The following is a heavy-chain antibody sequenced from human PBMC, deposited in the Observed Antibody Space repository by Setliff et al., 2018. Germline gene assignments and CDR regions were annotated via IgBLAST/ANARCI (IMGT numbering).Heavy chain of an antibody. CDR3: ARNKADDKSGADTFDM. J-gene: IGHJ3*02. V-gene: IGHV4-34*01. Sequence: SETLSLTCTVSGGSISSSYWSWVRQPPGKGLEWVGESKYRGNTNYNAPLKSRVTISVDTSKNQLFLKLSSVTAADTAVYYCARNKADDKSGADTFDMWGQGTMVTVSS. D-gene: IGHD3-22*01. CDR2: SKYRGNT. CDR1: GGSISSSY.